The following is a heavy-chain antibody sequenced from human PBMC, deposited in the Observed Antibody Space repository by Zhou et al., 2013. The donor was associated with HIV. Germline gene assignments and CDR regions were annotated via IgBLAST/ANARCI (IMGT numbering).Heavy chain of an antibody. D-gene: IGHD3-3*01. CDR1: GFKFTNYA. Sequence: HVQLVQSGSEVKKPGASVKISCKASGFKFTNYAFHWLRLAPGQRPEWLGWINAGNGDTKYSQRLQSRVTITWDTSATTVHMELRGLTSEDTAVYYCARQGRNHDFWSGYLTGWFDPWGQGTLVTVSS. J-gene: IGHJ5*02. V-gene: IGHV1-3*01. CDR3: ARQGRNHDFWSGYLTGWFDP. CDR2: INAGNGDT.